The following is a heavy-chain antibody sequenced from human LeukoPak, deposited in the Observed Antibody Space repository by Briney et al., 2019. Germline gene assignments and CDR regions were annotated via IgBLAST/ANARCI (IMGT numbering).Heavy chain of an antibody. CDR3: ARDFINTYYYDSSGFLPSG. CDR1: GFTFSSYA. D-gene: IGHD3-22*01. J-gene: IGHJ4*02. V-gene: IGHV3-30-3*01. CDR2: ISYDGSNK. Sequence: PGGSLRLSCVASGFTFSSYAMHWVRQAPGKGLEWVAVISYDGSNKYYADSVKGRFTISRDNSKNTLYLQMNSLRAEDTAVYYCARDFINTYYYDSSGFLPSGWGQGTLVTVSS.